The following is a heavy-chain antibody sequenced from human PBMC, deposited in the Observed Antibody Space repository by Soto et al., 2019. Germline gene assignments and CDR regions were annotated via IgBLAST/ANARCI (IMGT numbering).Heavy chain of an antibody. Sequence: ASVKVSFKASGYTYTSYDINWVRQATGQGLEWMGWMNPNSGNTGYAQKFQGRVTMTRNTSISTAYMELSSLRSEDTAVYYCARSRFINLCCSGGRWYSGYFDYWG. CDR2: MNPNSGNT. CDR1: GYTYTSYD. D-gene: IGHD2-15*01. CDR3: ARSRFINLCCSGGRWYSGYFDY. J-gene: IGHJ4*03. V-gene: IGHV1-8*01.